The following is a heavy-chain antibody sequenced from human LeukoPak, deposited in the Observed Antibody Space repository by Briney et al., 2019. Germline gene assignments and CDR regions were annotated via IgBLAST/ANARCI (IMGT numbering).Heavy chain of an antibody. CDR3: ARAKQWLVLANWFDP. V-gene: IGHV1-18*01. J-gene: IGHJ5*02. CDR2: ISAYNGNT. D-gene: IGHD6-19*01. Sequence: ASVKVSCKASGYTFTSYGISWVRQAPGQGFEWMGWISAYNGNTNYAQKLQGRVTMTTDTSTSTAYMELRSLRSDDTAVYYCARAKQWLVLANWFDPWGQGTLVTVSS. CDR1: GYTFTSYG.